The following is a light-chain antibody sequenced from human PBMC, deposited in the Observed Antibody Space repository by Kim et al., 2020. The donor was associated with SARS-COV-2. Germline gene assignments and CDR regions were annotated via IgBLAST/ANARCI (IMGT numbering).Light chain of an antibody. V-gene: IGKV3-15*01. CDR3: QHYNNLPLT. J-gene: IGKJ4*01. Sequence: EIVMTQSPATLSVSPGERASLSCRASQSVGGNLAWYQQKPGQAPRLLIYGASRRAPGIPARFSGSGSGTEFTLTISSLQSEDFAVYHCQHYNNLPLTFGGGTKVDIK. CDR2: GAS. CDR1: QSVGGN.